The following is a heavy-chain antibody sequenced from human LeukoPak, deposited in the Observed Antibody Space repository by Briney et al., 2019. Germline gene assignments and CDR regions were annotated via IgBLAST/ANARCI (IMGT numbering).Heavy chain of an antibody. CDR1: GYSFTSYW. CDR3: ARANYGSGLLGDGLDI. J-gene: IGHJ3*02. V-gene: IGHV5-51*01. CDR2: IYPGDSQT. D-gene: IGHD3-10*01. Sequence: GESLKISCKGSGYSFTSYWIAWVRQMPGKGLEWMGIIYPGDSQTRYSPSYQGQVTISADKSISIAYLQLNRLKASDTAMYYCARANYGSGLLGDGLDIWGQGTMVTVSS.